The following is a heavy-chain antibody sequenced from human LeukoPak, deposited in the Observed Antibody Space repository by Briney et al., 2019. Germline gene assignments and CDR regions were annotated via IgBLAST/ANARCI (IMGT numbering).Heavy chain of an antibody. CDR2: IYTSGST. Sequence: PSETLSLTCTVPGGSISSYYWSWIRQPAGKGLEWIGRIYTSGSTNYNPSLKSRVTVSVDTSKNQFSLKLSSVTAADTAVYYCARGSDSSSWSFFDYWGQGTLVIVSS. D-gene: IGHD6-13*01. CDR1: GGSISSYY. V-gene: IGHV4-4*07. J-gene: IGHJ4*02. CDR3: ARGSDSSSWSFFDY.